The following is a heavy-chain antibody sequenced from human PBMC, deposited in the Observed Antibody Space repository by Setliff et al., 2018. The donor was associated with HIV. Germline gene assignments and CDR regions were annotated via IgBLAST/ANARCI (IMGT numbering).Heavy chain of an antibody. D-gene: IGHD3-22*01. CDR2: IYAGGTT. CDR1: EFSVSGHY. V-gene: IGHV3-53*01. J-gene: IGHJ3*02. Sequence: GGSLRLSCAASEFSVSGHYMSWVRQAPGKGLEWVSVIYAGGTTYYADSVKGRSTISRDNARNTLFLQMNSLRAEDTAVYYCARSHYDSRGYYYRGDAFDIWGLGTMVTVSS. CDR3: ARSHYDSRGYYYRGDAFDI.